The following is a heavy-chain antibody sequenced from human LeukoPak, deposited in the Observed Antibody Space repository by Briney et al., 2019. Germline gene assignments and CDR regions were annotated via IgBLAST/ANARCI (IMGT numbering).Heavy chain of an antibody. D-gene: IGHD3-22*01. CDR2: INPNSGGT. CDR3: ARGAGYYHSSGPLGWFDP. CDR1: GYTFTSYG. V-gene: IGHV1-2*02. J-gene: IGHJ5*02. Sequence: ASVKVSRKASGYTFTSYGISWVRQAPGQGLEWMGWINPNSGGTNYAQKFQDRVTMTRDTSINTAYMELSRLRSDDTAVYYCARGAGYYHSSGPLGWFDPWGQGTLVTVSS.